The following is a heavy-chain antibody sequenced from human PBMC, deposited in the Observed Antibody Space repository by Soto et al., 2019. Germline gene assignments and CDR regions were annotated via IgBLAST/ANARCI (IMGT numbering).Heavy chain of an antibody. CDR2: IYYSGST. D-gene: IGHD2-15*01. Sequence: QLQLQESGPGLVKPSETLSLTCTVSGGSISSSSYYWGWIRQPPGKGLEWIGSIYYSGSTYYNPSLKSRVTISVDTSKNQFSLKLSSVTAADTAVYYCARLGWGYCSGGSCYSPFDYWGQGTLVTVSS. CDR1: GGSISSSSYY. V-gene: IGHV4-39*01. J-gene: IGHJ4*02. CDR3: ARLGWGYCSGGSCYSPFDY.